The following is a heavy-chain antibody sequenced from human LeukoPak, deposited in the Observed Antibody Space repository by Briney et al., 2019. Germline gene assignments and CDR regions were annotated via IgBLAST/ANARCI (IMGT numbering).Heavy chain of an antibody. V-gene: IGHV4-59*11. CDR2: VFDSGRT. CDR3: ARAEGMVRGVITKTFDY. CDR1: GGSMTTHH. D-gene: IGHD3-10*01. Sequence: ASETLSLTCTVSGGSMTTHHWNWIRQTPGKGLEWIGYVFDSGRTKENPSLKSRVALSADTSKNQLSLRLSSVTAADTAVYYCARAEGMVRGVITKTFDYWGQGTLVTVSS. J-gene: IGHJ4*02.